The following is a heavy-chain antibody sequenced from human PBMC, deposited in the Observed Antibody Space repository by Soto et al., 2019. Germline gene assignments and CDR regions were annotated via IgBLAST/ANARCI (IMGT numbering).Heavy chain of an antibody. CDR1: GFTFSSYW. J-gene: IGHJ4*02. V-gene: IGHV3-74*01. CDR3: ATYYDILAGYYKSDY. Sequence: PGGSLRLSCAASGFTFSSYWMHWVRQAPGKGLVWVSRINSDGSSTSYADSVKGRFTISRDNAKNTLFLQMNSLRAEDTAVYYCATYYDILAGYYKSDYWGQGALVTVSS. D-gene: IGHD3-9*01. CDR2: INSDGSST.